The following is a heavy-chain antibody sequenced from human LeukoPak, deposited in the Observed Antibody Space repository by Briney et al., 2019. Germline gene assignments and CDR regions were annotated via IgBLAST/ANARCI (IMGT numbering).Heavy chain of an antibody. D-gene: IGHD6-13*01. J-gene: IGHJ4*02. CDR2: IYYSGST. V-gene: IGHV4-59*01. CDR1: GGSISSYY. Sequence: PSETLSLTCTVSGGSISSYYWSWIRQPPGKGLEWIGYIYYSGSTNYNPSLKSRVTISVDTSKNQFSLKLSSVTAADTAVYYCARASKSTAAASYWGQGTLVTVSS. CDR3: ARASKSTAAASY.